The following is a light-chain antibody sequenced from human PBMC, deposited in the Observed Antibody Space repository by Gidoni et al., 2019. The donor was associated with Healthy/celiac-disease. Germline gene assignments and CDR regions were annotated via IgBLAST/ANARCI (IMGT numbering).Light chain of an antibody. CDR1: SSDVGGYNY. V-gene: IGLV2-14*01. CDR3: SSYTSSSTLEV. CDR2: DVS. J-gene: IGLJ2*01. Sequence: QSALTQPASVSGPPGHAITISCTGTSSDVGGYNYASWYQQHPGKAPKLMIYDVSNRPSGVSNRFSGSKSGNTASLTISGLQAEDEADYYCSSYTSSSTLEVFGGGTKLTVL.